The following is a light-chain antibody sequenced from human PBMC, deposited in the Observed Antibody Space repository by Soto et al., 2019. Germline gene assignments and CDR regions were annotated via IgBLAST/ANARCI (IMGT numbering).Light chain of an antibody. CDR3: SSYTSSSTLV. J-gene: IGLJ2*01. CDR1: SSDVGGYNY. CDR2: EVS. Sequence: QSVLTQPPSASGSPGQSVTISCTGTSSDVGGYNYVSWYQQNPGKVPKLMIYEVSNRPSGVSNRFSGSKSGNTASLTISGLQAEDEADYYCSSYTSSSTLVFGGGTKLTVL. V-gene: IGLV2-14*01.